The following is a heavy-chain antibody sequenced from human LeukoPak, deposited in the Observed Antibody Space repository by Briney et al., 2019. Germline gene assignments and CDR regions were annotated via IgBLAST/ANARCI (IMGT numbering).Heavy chain of an antibody. J-gene: IGHJ5*02. CDR3: ARGVNVVVVVAATAFLSNWFDP. CDR2: INAGNGNT. Sequence: GASVKVSCKASGYTFTSYAMHWVRQAPGQRLEWMGWINAGNGNTKYSQEFQGRVTITRDTSISTAYMELSRLRSDDTAVYYCARGVNVVVVVAATAFLSNWFDPWGQGTLVTVSS. D-gene: IGHD2-15*01. CDR1: GYTFTSYA. V-gene: IGHV1-3*01.